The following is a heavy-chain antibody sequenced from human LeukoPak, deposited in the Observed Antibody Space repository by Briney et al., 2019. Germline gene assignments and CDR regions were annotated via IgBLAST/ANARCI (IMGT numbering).Heavy chain of an antibody. J-gene: IGHJ4*02. CDR3: ARDHLQLSTPDY. CDR2: ISYDGSNK. D-gene: IGHD5-18*01. Sequence: PGRSLRLSCAASGFTFSSYAMHWVRQAPGKGLEWVAVISYDGSNKHSADSVKGRFTISRDYSKNTLYLQMNSLRAEDTAVYYCARDHLQLSTPDYWGQGTLVTVSS. CDR1: GFTFSSYA. V-gene: IGHV3-30*04.